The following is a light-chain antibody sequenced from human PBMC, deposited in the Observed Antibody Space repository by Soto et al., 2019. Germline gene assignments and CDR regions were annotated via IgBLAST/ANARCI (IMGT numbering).Light chain of an antibody. CDR2: DAS. J-gene: IGKJ2*01. CDR3: QQRSNWPVT. CDR1: QSVSSY. Sequence: EIVLTQSPATLSLSPGERATLSCRASQSVSSYLAWYQQKPGLAPRLLIYDASNRATGIPARFSGSGSGTDFTITISSLEPEDFAVYYCQQRSNWPVTFGQGTKLEIK. V-gene: IGKV3-11*01.